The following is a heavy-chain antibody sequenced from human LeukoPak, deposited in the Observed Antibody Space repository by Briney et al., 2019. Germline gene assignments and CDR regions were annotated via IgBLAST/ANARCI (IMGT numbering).Heavy chain of an antibody. CDR3: ARDREEYSSSWSVYYYHYYMDA. V-gene: IGHV3-74*01. J-gene: IGHJ6*03. Sequence: GGSLRLACAASGFTFNSYWMRWVRQPAGKGLVWVARINRDGSSTRHADSVKRRFTISRDHAKNTLYLQINSLRAEATAVYYCARDREEYSSSWSVYYYHYYMDASGKGNPVTAS. CDR1: GFTFNSYW. CDR2: INRDGSST. D-gene: IGHD6-13*01.